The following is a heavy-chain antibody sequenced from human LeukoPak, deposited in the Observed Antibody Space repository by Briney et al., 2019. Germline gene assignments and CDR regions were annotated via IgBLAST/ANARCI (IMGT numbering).Heavy chain of an antibody. V-gene: IGHV3-23*01. Sequence: GGSLRLSCAASGFTFSSYAMSWVRQAPGKGLEWVSAISGSGGSTYYAASVKGRFTISRDNSKNTLYLQMNSLRAEDTAVYYCAKFRGSSSWYGGDYFDYWGQGTLVTVSS. D-gene: IGHD6-13*01. J-gene: IGHJ4*02. CDR2: ISGSGGST. CDR1: GFTFSSYA. CDR3: AKFRGSSSWYGGDYFDY.